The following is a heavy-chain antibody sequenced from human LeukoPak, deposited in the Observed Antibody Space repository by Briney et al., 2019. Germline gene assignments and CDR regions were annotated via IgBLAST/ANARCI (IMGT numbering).Heavy chain of an antibody. V-gene: IGHV3-11*04. CDR1: GFTFSDYY. D-gene: IGHD2-15*01. J-gene: IGHJ5*02. CDR3: ARVSVVVVAAPLLRWFDP. CDR2: ISSSGSTI. Sequence: PGGSLRLSCAASGFTFSDYYMSWIRQAPGKGLEWVSYISSSGSTIYYADSVKGRFTISRDNAKNSLYLQMNSLRAEDTAVYYCARVSVVVVAAPLLRWFDPWGQGTLVTVSS.